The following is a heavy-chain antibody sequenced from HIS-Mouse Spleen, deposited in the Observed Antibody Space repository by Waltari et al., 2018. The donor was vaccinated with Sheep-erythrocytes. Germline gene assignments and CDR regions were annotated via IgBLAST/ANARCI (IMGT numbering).Heavy chain of an antibody. CDR3: ARGYCSSTSCYGYFQH. Sequence: QVQLVQSGAEVKKPGASVKVSCKASGYTFTGYYMHWVRQAPGQGLEWMGWINPNSGGTNYAQKFQGGVTMTRDTSISTAYMELSRLRSDDTAVYYCARGYCSSTSCYGYFQHWGQGTLVTVSS. CDR2: INPNSGGT. J-gene: IGHJ1*01. V-gene: IGHV1-2*02. CDR1: GYTFTGYY. D-gene: IGHD2-2*01.